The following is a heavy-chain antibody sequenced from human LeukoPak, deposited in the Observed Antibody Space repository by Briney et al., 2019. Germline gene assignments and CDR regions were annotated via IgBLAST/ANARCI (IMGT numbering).Heavy chain of an antibody. CDR3: ARKRPGDGLRYDY. CDR2: IKSKTDGGTT. J-gene: IGHJ4*02. CDR1: GFTFSNAW. Sequence: PGGSLRLSCAASGFTFSNAWMSWVRQAPGKGLEWVGRIKSKTDGGTTDYAAPVKGRFTISRDDSKNTLYLQMNSLRAEDTAVYYCARKRPGDGLRYDYWGQGTLVTVSS. V-gene: IGHV3-15*01. D-gene: IGHD3-9*01.